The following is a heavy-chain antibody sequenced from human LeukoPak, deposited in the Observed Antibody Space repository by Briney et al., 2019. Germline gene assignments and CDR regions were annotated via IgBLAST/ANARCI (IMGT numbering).Heavy chain of an antibody. J-gene: IGHJ4*02. V-gene: IGHV1-3*01. D-gene: IGHD1-26*01. CDR1: GYTFSDYA. CDR2: IDAGNGDT. Sequence: ASVKVSCKASGYTFSDYAMHWVRQAPGQRLEWMGWIDAGNGDTRYSQKFQGRVTITRDTSASTAYIELRSLRSEDTAVYYCARDAEVGARHFDYWGQGTLVTVSS. CDR3: ARDAEVGARHFDY.